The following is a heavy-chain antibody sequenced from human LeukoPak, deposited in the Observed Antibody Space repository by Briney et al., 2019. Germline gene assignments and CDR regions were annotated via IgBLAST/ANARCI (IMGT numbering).Heavy chain of an antibody. Sequence: GGSRRLSGAPSGFTFSNPWMSWVPRAPGKGLDWVGRFKSKTDGGTTDYAAPVKGRFTISRDDSKNTLYLQMNSLKTEDTAVYYCTTDIVVVPAPDAFDIWGQGTMVTVSS. J-gene: IGHJ3*02. V-gene: IGHV3-15*01. CDR2: FKSKTDGGTT. CDR1: GFTFSNPW. D-gene: IGHD2-2*01. CDR3: TTDIVVVPAPDAFDI.